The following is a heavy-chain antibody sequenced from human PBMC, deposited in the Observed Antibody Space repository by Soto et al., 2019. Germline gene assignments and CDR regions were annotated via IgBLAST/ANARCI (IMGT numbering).Heavy chain of an antibody. CDR3: TTDTVGFYYYGMDV. V-gene: IGHV3-15*07. J-gene: IGHJ6*02. D-gene: IGHD2-8*02. Sequence: EVQLVESGGGLVKPGGSLRLSCAASGFTFSTAWMNWVRQAPGKGLEWVGRIKSKTDGGTTDYAAPVKGRFTISRDDSKNTLYLQMNSLKTEDTAVYYCTTDTVGFYYYGMDVWGQGTTVTVSS. CDR2: IKSKTDGGTT. CDR1: GFTFSTAW.